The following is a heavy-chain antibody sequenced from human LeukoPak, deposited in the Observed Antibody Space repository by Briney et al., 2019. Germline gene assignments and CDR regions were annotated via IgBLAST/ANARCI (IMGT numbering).Heavy chain of an antibody. D-gene: IGHD3-16*01. V-gene: IGHV3-15*01. J-gene: IGHJ4*02. CDR1: GFTFSNAW. Sequence: GGSLRLSCAASGFTFSNAWMAWVRQAPGKGLEWVGRIKSKSDGGTTDDAAPVKGRFTISRDDSKNTPYLQMNSLKTEDTAVYYCTTVKGAAGTFGYYFDYWGQGTLVTVSS. CDR3: TTVKGAAGTFGYYFDY. CDR2: IKSKSDGGTT.